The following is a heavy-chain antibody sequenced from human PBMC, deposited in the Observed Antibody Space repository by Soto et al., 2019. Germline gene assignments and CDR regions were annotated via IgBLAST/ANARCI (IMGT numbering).Heavy chain of an antibody. J-gene: IGHJ5*02. CDR1: GFPFSSYG. CDR3: ARDALFTGPGNRLAP. D-gene: IGHD3-16*01. Sequence: GGSLRLSCAASGFPFSSYGMHLVRQAPGKGLECVSVIWYDGSNKYYADSVKGRFTISRDNSKNTLYLQMNSLRAEDTAVYYCARDALFTGPGNRLAPSAQRTLVTGSS. CDR2: IWYDGSNK. V-gene: IGHV3-33*01.